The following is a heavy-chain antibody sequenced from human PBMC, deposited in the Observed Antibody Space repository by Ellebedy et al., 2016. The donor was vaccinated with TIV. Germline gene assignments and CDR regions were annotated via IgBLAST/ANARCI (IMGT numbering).Heavy chain of an antibody. CDR3: ATGAYYYGSGSYTLDM. CDR2: INPSGGST. CDR1: GYTFTSYY. D-gene: IGHD3-10*01. Sequence: ASVKVSCKASGYTFTSYYMHWVRQAPGQGLEWMGIINPSGGSTSYAQKFQGRVTITADKSTSTAYMELSSLRSEDTAVYYCATGAYYYGSGSYTLDMWGQGTLVTVSS. V-gene: IGHV1-46*01. J-gene: IGHJ4*02.